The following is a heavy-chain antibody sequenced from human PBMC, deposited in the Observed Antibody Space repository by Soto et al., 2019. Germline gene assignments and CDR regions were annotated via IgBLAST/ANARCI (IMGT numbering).Heavy chain of an antibody. V-gene: IGHV3-23*01. CDR2: ISGGGSTA. CDR1: GFTFTSYV. Sequence: EVQLLESGGGLVQRGGSQRLSCAASGFTFTSYVMSWVRQAPGKGLEWVAGISGGGSTAFYADSVKGRFTISSDNATKTVVLKMQSLRAEDTAIYYCAKDSNNASSSLRGRYFDYWGQGTLVTVSS. J-gene: IGHJ4*03. CDR3: AKDSNNASSSLRGRYFDY. D-gene: IGHD3-22*01.